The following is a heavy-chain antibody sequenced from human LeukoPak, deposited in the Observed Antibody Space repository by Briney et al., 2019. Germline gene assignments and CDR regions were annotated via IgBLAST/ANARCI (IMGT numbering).Heavy chain of an antibody. CDR1: GFTFSSYA. CDR2: MRFDGSIE. D-gene: IGHD6-13*01. CDR3: AKQYGGYFEY. V-gene: IGHV3-30*02. J-gene: IGHJ4*02. Sequence: QPGGSLRLSCAASGFTFSSYAMHWVRQAPGKGPEWVAFMRFDGSIEYYADSVRGRFTISRDNSKNTLYLQMDSLRPEDTAVYYCAKQYGGYFEYWGQGTLVSVSP.